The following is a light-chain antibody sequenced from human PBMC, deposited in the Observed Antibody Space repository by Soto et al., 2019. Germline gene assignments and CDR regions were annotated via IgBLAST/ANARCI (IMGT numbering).Light chain of an antibody. Sequence: DIQMTQSPSSLSASVGDRVTITCRASQCISNYLAWYQQQPVKVPTLLIYAASTLQTGVPSRFSGSGSGTDFTLTISSLQPEDVATYYCQKYNSAPLTFGGGTKVEIK. CDR1: QCISNY. J-gene: IGKJ4*01. V-gene: IGKV1-27*01. CDR3: QKYNSAPLT. CDR2: AAS.